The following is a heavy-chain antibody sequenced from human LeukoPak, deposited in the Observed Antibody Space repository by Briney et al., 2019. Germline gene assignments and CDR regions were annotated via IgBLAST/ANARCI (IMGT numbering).Heavy chain of an antibody. V-gene: IGHV4-59*08. CDR2: IYYSGST. Sequence: SETLSLTCTVSGGAISTYSWSWIRQTPGKGLEWICYIYYSGSTHSNPSLKSRVTISVDTSKNPFSLKLSSVTAADTAVYYCARRTYGSGSYYLDYWGQGTLVTVSS. D-gene: IGHD3-10*01. J-gene: IGHJ4*02. CDR3: ARRTYGSGSYYLDY. CDR1: GGAISTYS.